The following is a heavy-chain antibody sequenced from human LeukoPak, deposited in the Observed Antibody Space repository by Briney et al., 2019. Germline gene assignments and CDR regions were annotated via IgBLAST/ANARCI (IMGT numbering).Heavy chain of an antibody. V-gene: IGHV4-39*07. CDR1: GGSISSSSYY. D-gene: IGHD6-19*01. CDR3: ARLIAVADTWYYYYYMDV. Sequence: SETLSLTCTVSGGSISSSSYYWGWIRQPPGKGLEWIGSIYYSGSTYYNPSLKSRVTISVDTSKNQFSLKLSSVTAADTAVYYCARLIAVADTWYYYYYMDVWGKGTTVTISS. J-gene: IGHJ6*03. CDR2: IYYSGST.